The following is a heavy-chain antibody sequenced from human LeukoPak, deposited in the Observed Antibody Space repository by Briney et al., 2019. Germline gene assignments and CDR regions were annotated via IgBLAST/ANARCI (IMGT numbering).Heavy chain of an antibody. D-gene: IGHD3-22*01. CDR2: INAGNGNT. J-gene: IGHJ5*02. CDR1: GYTFTSYA. CDR3: ARDPRHPPMYYYDSSGSNWFDP. V-gene: IGHV1-3*01. Sequence: GASVKVSCKASGYTFTSYAMHWVRQAPGQRLEWMGWINAGNGNTKYSQKFQGRVTITRDTSASTAYMELSSLRSEDTAVYYCARDPRHPPMYYYDSSGSNWFDPWGQGTLVTVSS.